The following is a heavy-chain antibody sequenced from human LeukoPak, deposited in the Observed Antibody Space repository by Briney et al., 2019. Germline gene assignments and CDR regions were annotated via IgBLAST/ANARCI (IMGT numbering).Heavy chain of an antibody. D-gene: IGHD7-27*01. CDR3: ARAGDILLVSYFHYYGMDV. CDR2: ISSTSNYI. CDR1: GFTFSSYS. V-gene: IGHV3-21*01. Sequence: GGSLRLSCAASGFTFSSYSMSWVRQAPGEGPEWVSSISSTSNYIYYAESVKGRFAVSRDNAKNSLYLQMNSLRADDTAVYYCARAGDILLVSYFHYYGMDVWGQGTTVIVSS. J-gene: IGHJ6*02.